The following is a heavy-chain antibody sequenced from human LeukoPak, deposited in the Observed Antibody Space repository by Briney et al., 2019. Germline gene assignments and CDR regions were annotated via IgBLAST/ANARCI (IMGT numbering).Heavy chain of an antibody. CDR1: GFTFDYYA. J-gene: IGHJ5*02. D-gene: IGHD5-12*01. Sequence: GRSLSLSYAAAGFTFDYYAMHWVRPAPGKGLGWVSGISWNSGSIGYSDSVKGRFTISRDNAKNSLYLQMKSLRAEDTSLYYCPPSLSSRYDLTHHRFDPCGQGTLVTAS. CDR2: ISWNSGSI. V-gene: IGHV3-9*01. CDR3: PPSLSSRYDLTHHRFDP.